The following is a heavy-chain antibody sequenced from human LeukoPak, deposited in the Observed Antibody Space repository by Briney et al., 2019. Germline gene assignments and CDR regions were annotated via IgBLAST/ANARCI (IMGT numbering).Heavy chain of an antibody. J-gene: IGHJ4*02. D-gene: IGHD3-9*01. Sequence: GGSLRLSCAASGFTVSNSYMSWVRQPPGKGLEWISDIYSDGSTYYADSVRGRFTISRDNFDNTVYLQINSLRAEDTAVYYCARHVTDYDILTVYQDWGQGTMVSVSS. CDR3: ARHVTDYDILTVYQD. CDR1: GFTVSNSY. V-gene: IGHV3-66*04. CDR2: IYSDGST.